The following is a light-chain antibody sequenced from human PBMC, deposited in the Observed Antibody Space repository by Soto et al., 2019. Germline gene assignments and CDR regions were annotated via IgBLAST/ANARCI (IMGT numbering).Light chain of an antibody. V-gene: IGKV1-12*01. CDR3: QQADSFPFT. J-gene: IGKJ3*01. CDR2: SAS. Sequence: DIQMTQSPSYVSASEGDRDTITCRASQDIITWLAWFQQKPGKAPSLLIYSASTLQRGVPSRFSGSGSGTDFTLTINRLQPEDVATYFCQQADSFPFTFGPGTKVDV. CDR1: QDIITW.